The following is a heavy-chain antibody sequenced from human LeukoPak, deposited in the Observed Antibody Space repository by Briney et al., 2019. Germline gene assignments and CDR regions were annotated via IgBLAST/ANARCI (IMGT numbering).Heavy chain of an antibody. CDR1: GFTLTGYY. D-gene: IGHD6-13*01. V-gene: IGHV1-2*02. CDR3: ARDSVAAGTEFDW. J-gene: IGHJ4*02. Sequence: ASVKVSCKASGFTLTGYYIHWVRQATGQGLERMGWINPNSGGTKFAQKFQGRVTMTRDTSISTAYMELSSLRSDDTAVYYCARDSVAAGTEFDWWGQGTLVTVSS. CDR2: INPNSGGT.